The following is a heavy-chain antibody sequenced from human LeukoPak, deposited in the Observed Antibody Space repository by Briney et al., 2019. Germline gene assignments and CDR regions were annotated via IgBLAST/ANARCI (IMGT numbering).Heavy chain of an antibody. CDR2: IYYSGST. CDR3: ARSVHIAAAGALLY. J-gene: IGHJ4*02. CDR1: GGSISSSSYY. Sequence: SETLSLTCTVSGGSISSSSYYWGWIRQPPGKGLEWIGSIYYSGSTYYNPSLKSRVTISVDTSKNQFSLKLSSVTAADTAVYYCARSVHIAAAGALLYWGQGTLVTVSS. V-gene: IGHV4-39*07. D-gene: IGHD6-13*01.